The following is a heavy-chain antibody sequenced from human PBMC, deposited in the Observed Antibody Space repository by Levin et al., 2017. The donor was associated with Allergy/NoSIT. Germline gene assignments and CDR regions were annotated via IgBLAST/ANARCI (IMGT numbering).Heavy chain of an antibody. CDR1: GFTFSSYA. D-gene: IGHD4-17*01. CDR3: AKDPQTTVALGY. Sequence: PGGSLRLSCAASGFTFSSYAMSWVRQAPGKGLEWISAINNNGGGTYYADSVKGRFIISRDNSKNTLYLQMNSLRAEDTAVYYCAKDPQTTVALGYWGQGTLVTVSS. J-gene: IGHJ4*02. V-gene: IGHV3-23*01. CDR2: INNNGGGT.